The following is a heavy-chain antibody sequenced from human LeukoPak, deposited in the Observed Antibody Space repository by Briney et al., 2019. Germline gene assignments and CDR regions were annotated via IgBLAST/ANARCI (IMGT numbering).Heavy chain of an antibody. CDR1: DGSISTVS. J-gene: IGHJ5*02. CDR3: ARGGYSWYDD. V-gene: IGHV4-30-2*01. CDR2: IDQSGRT. Sequence: PSETLSLTCAVSDGSISTVSWSWIRQPQGKGLQWIGYIDQSGRTYYNPSLKSRVTMSLDRSKSQFPLNLNSVTAADTAVYFCARGGYSWYDDWGQGILVTVSS.